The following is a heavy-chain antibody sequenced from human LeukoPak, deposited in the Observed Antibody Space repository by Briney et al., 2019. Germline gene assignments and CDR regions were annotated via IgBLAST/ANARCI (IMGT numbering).Heavy chain of an antibody. J-gene: IGHJ3*02. D-gene: IGHD3-3*01. CDR2: IIPIFGTA. CDR3: ARRGSGTGVVILDAFDI. CDR1: GGPFSSYA. V-gene: IGHV1-69*05. Sequence: GSSVKVSCKASGGPFSSYAISWVRQAPGQGLEWMGRIIPIFGTANYAQKFQGRVTITTDESTRTAYMELSSMRSEDTAVYYCARRGSGTGVVILDAFDIWGQGTMVTVSS.